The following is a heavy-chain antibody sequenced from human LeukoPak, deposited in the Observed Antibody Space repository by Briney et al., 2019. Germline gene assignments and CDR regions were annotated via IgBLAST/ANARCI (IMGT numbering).Heavy chain of an antibody. CDR2: INHSGST. J-gene: IGHJ4*02. CDR1: GGSFSGYY. CDR3: ASSGYYSYFDY. Sequence: SETLSLTCAVYGGSFSGYYWSWIRQPPGKGLEWIGEINHSGSTNYNPSLKSRVTISVDTSKNQFSLKLSSVTAADTAVYYYASSGYYSYFDYWGQGTLVTVSS. V-gene: IGHV4-34*01. D-gene: IGHD3-22*01.